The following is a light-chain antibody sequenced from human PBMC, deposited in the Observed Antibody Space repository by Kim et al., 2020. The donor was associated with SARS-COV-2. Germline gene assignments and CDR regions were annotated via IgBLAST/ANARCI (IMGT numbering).Light chain of an antibody. CDR1: KLGDKY. V-gene: IGLV3-1*01. Sequence: SYELTQPPSVSVSPGQTASITCSGDKLGDKYACWYQQKPGQSPVVVIYQDSKRPSGIPERFSGSNSGNTATLTISGTQAMDEADYYCQAWDRSTEVFGTGTKVTVL. CDR3: QAWDRSTEV. J-gene: IGLJ1*01. CDR2: QDS.